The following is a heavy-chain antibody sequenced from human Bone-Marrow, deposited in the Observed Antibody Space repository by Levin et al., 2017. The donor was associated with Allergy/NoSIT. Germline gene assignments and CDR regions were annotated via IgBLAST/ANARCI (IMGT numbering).Heavy chain of an antibody. V-gene: IGHV3-11*01. Sequence: SCAASGFTLSDYYMSWIRQAPGKGLEWVAYISSSGSTIYYADSVKGRFSISKDNAKNSLYLQMNSLRAEDTAIYYCARDIFFGRYQGSREVDRGMGDWGQGTTVTVSS. D-gene: IGHD3/OR15-3a*01. J-gene: IGHJ6*02. CDR3: ARDIFFGRYQGSREVDRGMGD. CDR2: ISSSGSTI. CDR1: GFTLSDYY.